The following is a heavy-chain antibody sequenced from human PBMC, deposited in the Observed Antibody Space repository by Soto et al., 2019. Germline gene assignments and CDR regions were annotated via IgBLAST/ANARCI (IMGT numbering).Heavy chain of an antibody. V-gene: IGHV1-3*05. Sequence: QVQLVQSGAEEKKPGASVKVSCKPSGYTFTSYAIHWVRQAPGQRLEWMGWINAGNGNTKYSQKLQGRVTITRDTSASTAYMELSSLRPEDTAVYCCARGLGGYYPPFDYGGQGTLVIVSS. CDR3: ARGLGGYYPPFDY. CDR2: INAGNGNT. D-gene: IGHD3-22*01. CDR1: GYTFTSYA. J-gene: IGHJ4*02.